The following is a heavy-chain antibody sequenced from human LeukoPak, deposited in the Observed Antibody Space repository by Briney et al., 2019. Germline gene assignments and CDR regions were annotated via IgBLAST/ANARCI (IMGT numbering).Heavy chain of an antibody. J-gene: IGHJ5*02. D-gene: IGHD3-16*01. CDR3: ARTSHESVLYWSDP. Sequence: ASVKVSCKASGYTXTTXGXXXXRXXXXQGXXWXGWISGYNGNTNHAQKFQGRVTMTTATSTSTAYMELRSLRSDDTAVYYCARTSHESVLYWSDPWGQGTLVNVSS. CDR2: ISGYNGNT. CDR1: GYTXTTXG. V-gene: IGHV1-18*01.